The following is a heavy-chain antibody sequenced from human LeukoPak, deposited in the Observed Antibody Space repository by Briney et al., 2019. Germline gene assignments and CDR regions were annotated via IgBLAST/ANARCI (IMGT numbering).Heavy chain of an antibody. CDR1: GYTFIAYY. CDR3: ARGVLRGSGSFDY. D-gene: IGHD6-19*01. CDR2: INPNSGDT. Sequence: GASVTVACKASGYTFIAYYIHWMRQAPGQGLEWMGWINPNSGDTNYAQKFQGRITMTRDTSINTAYMELYSLNSDDTAVYFCARGVLRGSGSFDYWGQGSLVTVSS. J-gene: IGHJ4*03. V-gene: IGHV1-2*02.